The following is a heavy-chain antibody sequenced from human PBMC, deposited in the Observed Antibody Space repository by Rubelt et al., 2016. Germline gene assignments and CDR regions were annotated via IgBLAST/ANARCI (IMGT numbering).Heavy chain of an antibody. D-gene: IGHD2-15*01. Sequence: YDGSNKYYADSVKGRFTISRDNAKNSLYLQMNSLRAEDTAVYYCARLLLNHRAFDIWGQGTMVTVSS. CDR2: YDGSNK. V-gene: IGHV3-33*03. CDR3: ARLLLNHRAFDI. J-gene: IGHJ3*02.